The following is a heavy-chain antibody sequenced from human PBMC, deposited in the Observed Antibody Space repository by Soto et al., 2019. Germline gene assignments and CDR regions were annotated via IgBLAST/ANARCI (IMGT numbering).Heavy chain of an antibody. D-gene: IGHD6-13*01. CDR2: IYYSGNT. Sequence: SETLSLTCTVSGGSISSSSHHCAWIRQPPGKGLEWIGSIYYSGNTYHNPSLKSRVTISVDTSKNQFSLKLSSVTAADTAVYYCARYSSSPDRFYPRGRGTPVLGSS. J-gene: IGHJ5*02. V-gene: IGHV4-39*07. CDR1: GGSISSSSHH. CDR3: ARYSSSPDRFYP.